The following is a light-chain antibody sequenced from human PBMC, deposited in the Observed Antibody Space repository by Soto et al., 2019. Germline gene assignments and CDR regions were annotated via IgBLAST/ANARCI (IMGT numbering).Light chain of an antibody. V-gene: IGLV2-14*03. Sequence: QSALTQPASVSASPGQSITISCTGTSSDVGGYNYVSWYQHHPGKAPKLIIYDVSYRPSGVSNRLSGSKSGNTASLTISGLQVEDEADYYCNSFTTSTRYVFGTGTKVTVL. CDR1: SSDVGGYNY. CDR2: DVS. J-gene: IGLJ1*01. CDR3: NSFTTSTRYV.